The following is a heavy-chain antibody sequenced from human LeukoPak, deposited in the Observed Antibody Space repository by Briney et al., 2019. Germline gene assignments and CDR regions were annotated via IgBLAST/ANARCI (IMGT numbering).Heavy chain of an antibody. CDR1: GFTFSSYG. Sequence: GGSLRLSCAASGFTFSSYGMHWVRQAPGKGLEWVAVISYDGSNKYYADSVKGRFTISRDNSKNSLYLQMNSLRTEDTALYYCAKDMYVKTWANGYNWFDPWGQGTLVTVSS. CDR3: AKDMYVKTWANGYNWFDP. CDR2: ISYDGSNK. D-gene: IGHD2-8*01. J-gene: IGHJ5*02. V-gene: IGHV3-30*18.